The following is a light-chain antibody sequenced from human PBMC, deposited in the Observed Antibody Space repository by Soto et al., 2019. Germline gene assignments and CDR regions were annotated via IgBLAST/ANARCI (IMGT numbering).Light chain of an antibody. V-gene: IGKV1-5*03. CDR3: QQYNSFPT. CDR1: QSISSW. J-gene: IGKJ1*01. Sequence: DIQMTQSPSTLSASVGDRVTITCRASQSISSWLAWYQQKPGKAPKLLIYKASSLESGVPSRFSGSGSWTEFTLTISSLQPDDFATYYCQQYNSFPTFGLGTKVEIK. CDR2: KAS.